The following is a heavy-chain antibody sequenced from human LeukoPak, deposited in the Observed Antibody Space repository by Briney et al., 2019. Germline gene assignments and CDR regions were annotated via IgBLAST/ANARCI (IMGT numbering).Heavy chain of an antibody. D-gene: IGHD6-19*01. J-gene: IGHJ6*04. V-gene: IGHV3-30*02. CDR2: IWYDGSDE. CDR3: AKIGQPYSSGWYRSWMDV. CDR1: KFIFSDYG. Sequence: PGGSLRLSCAASKFIFSDYGVHWVRQAPGKGLEWVAFIWYDGSDEYYADSVKGRLTISRDNSKNTLYLQMNSLTTEDTAVYYCAKIGQPYSSGWYRSWMDVWGKGTTVTVSS.